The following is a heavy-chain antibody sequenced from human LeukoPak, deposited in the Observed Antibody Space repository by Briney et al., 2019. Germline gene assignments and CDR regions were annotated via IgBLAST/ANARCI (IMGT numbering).Heavy chain of an antibody. D-gene: IGHD2-2*01. CDR2: IYTSGNT. Sequence: KPSETLSLTCTVSGGSLSSYYWSWIRQPAGKALEWIGRIYTSGNTNYNPSLKSRVTMSVDTSKNQFSLKLISVIAADTAVYYCARSPVVPSAMEFDYWGQGTLVTVSS. V-gene: IGHV4-4*07. J-gene: IGHJ4*02. CDR3: ARSPVVPSAMEFDY. CDR1: GGSLSSYY.